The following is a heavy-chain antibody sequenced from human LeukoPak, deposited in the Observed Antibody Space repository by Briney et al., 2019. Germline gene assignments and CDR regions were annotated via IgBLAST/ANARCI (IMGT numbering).Heavy chain of an antibody. CDR2: ISSNSGSDT. D-gene: IGHD6-25*01. Sequence: PGGSLRLSCAASGFTFSSYAMSWVRQAPGKGLEWVSYISSNSGSDTKYADSVKGRFTISRDNAKNSLYLQMNSLRAEDTAVYFCARVPRSGGATDSWGQGTTVTVPS. CDR3: ARVPRSGGATDS. CDR1: GFTFSSYA. J-gene: IGHJ3*02. V-gene: IGHV3-11*05.